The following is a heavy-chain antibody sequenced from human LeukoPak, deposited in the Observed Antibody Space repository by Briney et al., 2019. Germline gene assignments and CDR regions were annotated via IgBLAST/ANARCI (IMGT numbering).Heavy chain of an antibody. J-gene: IGHJ4*02. D-gene: IGHD5-12*01. CDR1: GGSISSSSYY. V-gene: IGHV4-39*01. CDR3: ARQGGLRLFDY. Sequence: SETLSLTCTVSGGSISSSSYYWGWIRQPPGKGLEWIGSIYYSGGTYYNPSLKSRVTISVDTSKNQFSLKLSSVTAADTAVYYCARQGGLRLFDYRGQGTLVTVSS. CDR2: IYYSGGT.